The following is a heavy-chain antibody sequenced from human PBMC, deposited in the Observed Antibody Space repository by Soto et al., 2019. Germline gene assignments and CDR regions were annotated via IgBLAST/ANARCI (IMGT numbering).Heavy chain of an antibody. Sequence: EVQLLESGGGLVQPGGSLRLSCAASGFTFSSSAMRWVRQAPGKGLDWVSAISGNGDTTYYADSVKGRFTISRDISKNTLYLQTNSLRAEDTAVYYCAKIRGYDLGSTTFQHWGQGTLVTVSS. CDR1: GFTFSSSA. V-gene: IGHV3-23*01. CDR3: AKIRGYDLGSTTFQH. D-gene: IGHD5-12*01. CDR2: ISGNGDTT. J-gene: IGHJ1*01.